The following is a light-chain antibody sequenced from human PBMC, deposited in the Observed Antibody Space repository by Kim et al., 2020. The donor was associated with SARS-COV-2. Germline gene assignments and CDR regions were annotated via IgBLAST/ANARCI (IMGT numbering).Light chain of an antibody. CDR1: QSVDSY. V-gene: IGKV3-11*01. J-gene: IGKJ4*01. CDR3: QQRYNWPRALT. Sequence: PGERATPSSRASQSVDSYLAWYQQKPGQPPRLLIYDASNRATGIPARFSGSGSATDFTLTISSLEPEDFAVYYCQQRYNWPRALTFGGGTKVDIK. CDR2: DAS.